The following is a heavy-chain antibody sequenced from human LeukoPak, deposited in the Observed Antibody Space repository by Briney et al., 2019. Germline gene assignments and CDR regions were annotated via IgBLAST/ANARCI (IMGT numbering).Heavy chain of an antibody. D-gene: IGHD6-13*01. CDR1: GFTFSSYG. J-gene: IGHJ4*02. CDR2: IWYVGSNK. V-gene: IGHV3-33*01. Sequence: GGSLRHSCAAPGFTFSSYGMHWVRQALRKGLAWVAVIWYVGSNKYYADSVKGRFTISRDNSQNTLYLQMKSLRAEDQAVYYFARGQYSSRWYVNYCDLWGGGTLVSVFS. CDR3: ARGQYSSRWYVNYCDL.